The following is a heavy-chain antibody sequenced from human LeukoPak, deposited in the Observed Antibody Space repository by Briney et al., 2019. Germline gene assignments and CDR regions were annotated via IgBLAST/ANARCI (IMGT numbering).Heavy chain of an antibody. J-gene: IGHJ4*02. CDR2: IYYDGSNI. V-gene: IGHV3-33*01. CDR3: ARDWKTNAFDD. D-gene: IGHD1-1*01. Sequence: PGRSLTLSSAASEFTLTTYGMHWVSQAPGKGLEWVAFIYYDGSNIYYTNYVKSPFSISRDISKTALYLQMYSPRAEDTAINYVARDWKTNAFDDWGQGTLVTVSS. CDR1: EFTLTTYG.